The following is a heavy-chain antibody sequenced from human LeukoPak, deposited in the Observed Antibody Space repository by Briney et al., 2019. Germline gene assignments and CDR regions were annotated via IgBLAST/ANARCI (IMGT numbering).Heavy chain of an antibody. CDR2: IIPILGIA. V-gene: IGHV1-69*04. D-gene: IGHD6-13*01. J-gene: IGHJ4*02. CDR3: ARGALAAAGTADY. Sequence: SVKVSCKASGGTFSSYAISWVRQAPGQGLEWMGRIIPILGIANYAQKFQGRVTVTADKSTSTAYMELSSLRSEDTAVYYCARGALAAAGTADYWGQGTLVTVSS. CDR1: GGTFSSYA.